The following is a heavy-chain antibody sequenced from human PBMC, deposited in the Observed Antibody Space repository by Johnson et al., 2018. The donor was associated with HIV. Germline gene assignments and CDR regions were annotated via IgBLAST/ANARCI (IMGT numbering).Heavy chain of an antibody. V-gene: IGHV3-9*01. CDR1: GFTFDDYA. D-gene: IGHD1-26*01. CDR2: IHWNGGRT. Sequence: VQLVESGGGLVQPGRSLRLSCAVSGFTFDDYAMHWVRQAPGKGLEWVSGIHWNGGRTGYADSVKGRFTISRDNAKNSLYLQMNSLRAEDTAVYYCARGSSGSWDAFDIWGQGTMVTVSS. CDR3: ARGSSGSWDAFDI. J-gene: IGHJ3*02.